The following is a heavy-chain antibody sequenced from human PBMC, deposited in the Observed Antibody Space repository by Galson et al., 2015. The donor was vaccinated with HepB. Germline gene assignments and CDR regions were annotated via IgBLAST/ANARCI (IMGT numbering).Heavy chain of an antibody. Sequence: SLSLSCASSGFSFSNYAIHWVRQAPGKGLEWMAVISYDGSFRYYSDPVKGRFTVSRDPSRSILYLQMNSLKTEDTGVYYCTREVSYISSWAPPHPWGQGTVGTVAS. CDR2: ISYDGSFR. CDR1: GFSFSNYA. D-gene: IGHD6-13*01. J-gene: IGHJ5*02. CDR3: TREVSYISSWAPPHP. V-gene: IGHV3-30*03.